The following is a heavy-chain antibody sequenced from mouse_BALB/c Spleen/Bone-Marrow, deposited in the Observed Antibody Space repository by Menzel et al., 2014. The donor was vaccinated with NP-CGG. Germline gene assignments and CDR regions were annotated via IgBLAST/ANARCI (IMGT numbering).Heavy chain of an antibody. CDR3: AGGLLHPSPYYYAMDY. J-gene: IGHJ4*01. CDR1: GFNIKDTY. CDR2: IDPANGNT. Sequence: VHLQQPGPERVKPGASVKLSCTASGFNIKDTYMHWVKQRPEQGLEWIGRIDPANGNTKYDPKFQGKATITADTSSNTASLKHSSMTSEEAAVYYCAGGLLHPSPYYYAMDYWGQGTSVTVSS. D-gene: IGHD1-1*02. V-gene: IGHV14-3*02.